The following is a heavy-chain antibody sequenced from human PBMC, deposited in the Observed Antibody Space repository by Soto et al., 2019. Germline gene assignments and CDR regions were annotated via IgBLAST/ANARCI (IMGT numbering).Heavy chain of an antibody. V-gene: IGHV1-69*01. CDR3: ARGDSSSIPTYDNWFDP. Sequence: QVQLVQSGAEVKKPGSSVKVSCKASGGTFSSYAISWVRQAPGQGLEWMGGIIPIFGTANYAQKFQGRVTITADESTSTAYMELSSLRSEDTAVYYCARGDSSSIPTYDNWFDPWGQGTLVTVSS. CDR2: IIPIFGTA. CDR1: GGTFSSYA. D-gene: IGHD6-13*01. J-gene: IGHJ5*02.